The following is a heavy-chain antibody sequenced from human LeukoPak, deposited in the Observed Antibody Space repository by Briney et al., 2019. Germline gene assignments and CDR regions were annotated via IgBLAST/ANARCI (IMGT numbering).Heavy chain of an antibody. J-gene: IGHJ4*02. CDR2: FDPEDGET. Sequence: GASVKVSCKVSGYSLTQLALHWVRQAPDKGLEWMGGFDPEDGETIYAQTFQGRVTMTEDTSADTAYMELSSLTSDDTAVYYCATDSSFYFLYWGQGSLVTVSS. CDR3: ATDSSFYFLY. D-gene: IGHD3-22*01. V-gene: IGHV1-24*01. CDR1: GYSLTQLA.